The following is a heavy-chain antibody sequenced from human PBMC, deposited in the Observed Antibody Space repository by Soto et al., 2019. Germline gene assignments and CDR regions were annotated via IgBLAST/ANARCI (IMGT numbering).Heavy chain of an antibody. Sequence: QVQLVQSGAEVKKPGASVKVSCKASGYTFTSYAMPWVRQAPGQRREWMGWINAGNGNTKYSQKFQGRVTITRDTSASTAYMELSSLRSEDTAVYYCARGLAGYCSGGSCYGGGWFDPWGQGTLVTVSS. D-gene: IGHD2-15*01. CDR3: ARGLAGYCSGGSCYGGGWFDP. J-gene: IGHJ5*02. CDR1: GYTFTSYA. V-gene: IGHV1-3*01. CDR2: INAGNGNT.